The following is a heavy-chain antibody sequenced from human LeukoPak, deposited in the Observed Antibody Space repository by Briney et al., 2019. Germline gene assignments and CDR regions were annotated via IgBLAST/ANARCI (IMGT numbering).Heavy chain of an antibody. CDR1: RFVFTNYY. Sequence: PGGSLRLSCAASRFVFTNYYMSWVRQTPGRGLDWIATISADGHTKYYADSAEGRFTISRDNAKDSFYLQMNSLRAEDAAVYFCARAGTYSGYKVFDSWGHGTLVTVSS. CDR2: ISADGHTK. CDR3: ARAGTYSGYKVFDS. J-gene: IGHJ5*01. V-gene: IGHV3-11*01. D-gene: IGHD5-12*01.